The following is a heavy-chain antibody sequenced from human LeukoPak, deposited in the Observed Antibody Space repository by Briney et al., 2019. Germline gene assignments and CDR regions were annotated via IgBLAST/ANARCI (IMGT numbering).Heavy chain of an antibody. V-gene: IGHV1-46*01. J-gene: IGHJ4*02. Sequence: ASVKVSCKASGGTFSSYAISWVRQAPGQGLEWMGIINPSGGSTSYEQKFQGRVTMTRDTSTSTVYMELSSLRSEDTAVYYCARAGIYYDSSGYYHYWGQGTLVTVSS. CDR1: GGTFSSYA. CDR3: ARAGIYYDSSGYYHY. D-gene: IGHD3-22*01. CDR2: INPSGGST.